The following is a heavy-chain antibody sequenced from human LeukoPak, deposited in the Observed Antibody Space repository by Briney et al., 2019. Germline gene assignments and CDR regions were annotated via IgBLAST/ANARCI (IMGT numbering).Heavy chain of an antibody. CDR2: IYYSGST. D-gene: IGHD5-24*01. J-gene: IGHJ4*02. CDR1: GGSISSYY. CDR3: ARGGDGYNHREDFDY. V-gene: IGHV4-59*01. Sequence: SETLSLTCTVSGGSISSYYWSWIRQPPGKGLEWIGYIYYSGSTNYNPSLKSRVTISVDTSKNQFSLKLSSVTAADTAVYYCARGGDGYNHREDFDYWGQGTLVTVSS.